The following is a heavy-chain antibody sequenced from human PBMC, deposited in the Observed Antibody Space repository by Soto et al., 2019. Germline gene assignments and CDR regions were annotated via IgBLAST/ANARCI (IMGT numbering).Heavy chain of an antibody. CDR2: INHSGST. D-gene: IGHD6-13*01. V-gene: IGHV4-34*01. CDR3: ARSGAAAAGTSGSGAYYYYGMDV. J-gene: IGHJ6*02. Sequence: SETLSLTCAVYGGSFSGYYWSWIRQPPGKGLEWIGEINHSGSTNYNPSLKSRVTISVDTSKNQFSLKLSSVTAADTAVYYCARSGAAAAGTSGSGAYYYYGMDVWGQGTTVTVSS. CDR1: GGSFSGYY.